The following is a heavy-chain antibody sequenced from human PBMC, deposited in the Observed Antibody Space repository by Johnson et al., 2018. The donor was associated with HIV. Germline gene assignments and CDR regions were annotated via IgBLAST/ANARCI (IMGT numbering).Heavy chain of an antibody. CDR1: GFTFSSYA. CDR3: ARDGKYSSIGPDAFDV. J-gene: IGHJ3*01. CDR2: ISYDGSNK. Sequence: QVQLVESGGGVVQPGRSLRLSCAASGFTFSSYAMHWVRQAPGKGLEWVAVISYDGSNKYYTDSVKGRFTISRDNSKNTLYLQMNSLNTDDTAVYFCARDGKYSSIGPDAFDVWGQGTMVTVSS. V-gene: IGHV3-30-3*01. D-gene: IGHD6-13*01.